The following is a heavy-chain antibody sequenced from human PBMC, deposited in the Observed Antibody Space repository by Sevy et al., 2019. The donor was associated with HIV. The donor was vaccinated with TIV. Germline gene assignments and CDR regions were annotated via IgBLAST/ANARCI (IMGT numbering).Heavy chain of an antibody. CDR3: AKHHTSGYYRFDY. CDR2: VTGSGSST. CDR1: GFSFSSYA. D-gene: IGHD3-22*01. J-gene: IGHJ4*02. Sequence: GGSLRLSCAASGFSFSSYAMSWVRQAPGKGLEWVSTVTGSGSSTYYAYAVKGRFTISRDNSKNTLYLKMNTLRAEDTAIYFCAKHHTSGYYRFDYWGQGTLVTVSS. V-gene: IGHV3-23*01.